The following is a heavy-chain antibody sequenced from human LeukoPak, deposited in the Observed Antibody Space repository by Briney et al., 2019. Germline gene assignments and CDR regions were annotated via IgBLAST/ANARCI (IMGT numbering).Heavy chain of an antibody. J-gene: IGHJ4*02. V-gene: IGHV3-66*02. CDR3: ARDRYYYDSSGYYY. CDR1: GFTVSSNY. CDR2: IYSDGST. D-gene: IGHD3-22*01. Sequence: GGSLRLSCAASGFTVSSNYMSWVRQAPGKGLEWVSVIYSDGSTYYADSVKGRFSIPRDNSKNTLYLQMNSLRAGDTAVYYCARDRYYYDSSGYYYWGQGTLVTVSS.